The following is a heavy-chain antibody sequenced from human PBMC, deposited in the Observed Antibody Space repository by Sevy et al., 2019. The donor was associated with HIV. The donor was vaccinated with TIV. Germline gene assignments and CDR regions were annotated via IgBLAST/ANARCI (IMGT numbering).Heavy chain of an antibody. J-gene: IGHJ4*02. D-gene: IGHD3-16*01. CDR3: VREAGGFDRHPNDY. Sequence: ASVKVSCKPSGYTFTNYYIHFVRQAPGQGLQWMGIIDPRVGSTTYAQKFQGRVTMTRDTSTSTVYMDLRSLRSEDTAVYYCVREAGGFDRHPNDYWGQGTLVTVSS. V-gene: IGHV1-46*01. CDR1: GYTFTNYY. CDR2: IDPRVGST.